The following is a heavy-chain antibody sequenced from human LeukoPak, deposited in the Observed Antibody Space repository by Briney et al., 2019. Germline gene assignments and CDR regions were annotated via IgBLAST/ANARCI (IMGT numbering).Heavy chain of an antibody. Sequence: GGSLRLSCAASGFTFTSYAMSWVRQAPGKGLEWVSGISGSGGGTYYVDSVKGRFTISRDNSKDTLYLQMNSLRADDTAVYYCAKARYSSGWDYFDYWGQGTLVTVSS. D-gene: IGHD6-19*01. CDR3: AKARYSSGWDYFDY. V-gene: IGHV3-23*01. CDR1: GFTFTSYA. CDR2: ISGSGGGT. J-gene: IGHJ4*02.